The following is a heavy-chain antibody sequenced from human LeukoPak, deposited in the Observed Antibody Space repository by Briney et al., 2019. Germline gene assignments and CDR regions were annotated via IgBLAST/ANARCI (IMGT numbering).Heavy chain of an antibody. D-gene: IGHD3-3*01. CDR1: GFTFSEAY. CDR3: TTDFKRFLEWFYYYYMDV. Sequence: PGGSLRLSCAASGFTFSEAYMGWVRQIPGKGPEWVGLINRQSDGGTADYAASVKGRFTISRDDSKNTLYLQMNSLKTEDTAVYYCTTDFKRFLEWFYYYYMDVWGKGTTVTVSS. J-gene: IGHJ6*03. V-gene: IGHV3-15*01. CDR2: INRQSDGGTA.